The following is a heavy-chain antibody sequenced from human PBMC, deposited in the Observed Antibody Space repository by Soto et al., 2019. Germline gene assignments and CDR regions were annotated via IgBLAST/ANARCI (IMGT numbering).Heavy chain of an antibody. Sequence: QVQLVQSGAEVKKPGASVKVSCKASGYTFTSYGISWVRQAPGQGLEWMGWISAYNGNTKYAQNLQGRVTMTTDTPTSKAYRELRTLRSDDTAVYSCARAPAIGMNDYGGQGPLVTVSS. J-gene: IGHJ4*02. V-gene: IGHV1-18*01. CDR1: GYTFTSYG. CDR2: ISAYNGNT. D-gene: IGHD1-20*01. CDR3: ARAPAIGMNDY.